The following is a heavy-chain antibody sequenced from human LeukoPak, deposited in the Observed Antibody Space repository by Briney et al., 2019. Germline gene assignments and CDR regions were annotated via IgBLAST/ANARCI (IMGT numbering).Heavy chain of an antibody. D-gene: IGHD6-19*01. Sequence: ASVKVSCKASGYTFTSYDINWVRQATGQGLEWMGWMNPNSGNTGYAQKFQGRVTMTRNTSISTAYMELSSLRSEDTAVYYCATMGNSSGWYRDYYYYMDVWGKGTTVTVSS. CDR2: MNPNSGNT. J-gene: IGHJ6*03. CDR1: GYTFTSYD. CDR3: ATMGNSSGWYRDYYYYMDV. V-gene: IGHV1-8*01.